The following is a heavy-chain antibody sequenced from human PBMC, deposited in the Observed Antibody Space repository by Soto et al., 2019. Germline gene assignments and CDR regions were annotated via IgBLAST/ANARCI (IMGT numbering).Heavy chain of an antibody. CDR2: IWSDGNNK. CDR3: ARVFDTYYFDS. D-gene: IGHD3-9*01. CDR1: GFTFSSYA. Sequence: AGGSLRLSCAASGFTFSSYAMHWVRQAPGKGLEWVAVIWSDGNNKYYADSVKGRFTISRDNSKKALYLQMNSLRAEDTAVYYCARVFDTYYFDSWGQGNMVTVSS. J-gene: IGHJ4*02. V-gene: IGHV3-33*08.